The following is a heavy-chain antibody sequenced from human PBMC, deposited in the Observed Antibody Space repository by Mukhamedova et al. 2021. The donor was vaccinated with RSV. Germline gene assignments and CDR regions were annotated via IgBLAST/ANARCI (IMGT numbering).Heavy chain of an antibody. J-gene: IGHJ3*02. Sequence: YYSGSTNYNASLKSRVTISVDTSKNQFSLRLSSVTAADTAVYYCARGQRITMGRGVPDDAFDIWGQGTMVTVSS. CDR3: ARGQRITMGRGVPDDAFDI. V-gene: IGHV4-59*09. D-gene: IGHD3-10*01. CDR2: YYSGST.